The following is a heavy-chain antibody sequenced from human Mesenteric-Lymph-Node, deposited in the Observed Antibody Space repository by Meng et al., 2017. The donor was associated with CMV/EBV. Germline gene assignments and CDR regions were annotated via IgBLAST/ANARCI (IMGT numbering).Heavy chain of an antibody. Sequence: ASVKVSCKASGYTFTSYDINWVRQATGQGLEWMGWMNPNSGNTGYAQKFQGRVTITRNTSISTAYMELSSLRSEGTAVYYCAREGGIAAALLDYWGQGTLVTVSS. CDR2: MNPNSGNT. CDR1: GYTFTSYD. J-gene: IGHJ4*02. V-gene: IGHV1-8*03. CDR3: AREGGIAAALLDY. D-gene: IGHD6-13*01.